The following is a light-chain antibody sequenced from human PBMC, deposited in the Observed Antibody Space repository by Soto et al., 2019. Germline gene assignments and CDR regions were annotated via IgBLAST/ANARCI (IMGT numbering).Light chain of an antibody. J-gene: IGKJ1*01. CDR3: QHYNNWPPWT. V-gene: IGKV3D-15*01. Sequence: EVVMTQTPATLSVSPGERATLSCRASQSVSTNLAWYQQKPGQAPRLLVYGASTRATGIPARFSGSGSGREFTLTISSLQSGDFAVYYCQHYNNWPPWTFGQGTKXEVK. CDR2: GAS. CDR1: QSVSTN.